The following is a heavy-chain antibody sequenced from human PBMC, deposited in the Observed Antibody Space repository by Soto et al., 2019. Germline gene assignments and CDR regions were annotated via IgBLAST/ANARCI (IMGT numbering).Heavy chain of an antibody. CDR1: GYTFSNHG. CDR3: ARVTSGSNGWTSNFDY. Sequence: ASVKVSCKASGYTFSNHGIGWARQAPGQGLELMGWINPYNGNTNYAQKFQGRVTMTTDTSTSTAYMELRSLRSDDRALYYCARVTSGSNGWTSNFDYWGQGTLVTVSS. CDR2: INPYNGNT. D-gene: IGHD1-26*01. V-gene: IGHV1-18*01. J-gene: IGHJ4*02.